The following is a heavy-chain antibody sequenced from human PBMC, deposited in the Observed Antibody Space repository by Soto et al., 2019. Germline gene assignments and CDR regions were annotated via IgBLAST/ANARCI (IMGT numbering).Heavy chain of an antibody. CDR2: ISTYNERT. D-gene: IGHD2-15*01. CDR3: AREGYCSSGSCALYDRDYFGMDV. Sequence: QVHLVQSGAEVKKPGASVKVSCKASGYNFARYGISWVRQAPGQGLEWMGWISTYNERTNYAKNCQGRVTMTTDTPTSTISMELRSLTTDDTAVYYCAREGYCSSGSCALYDRDYFGMDVWGKGPTVTVSS. CDR1: GYNFARYG. J-gene: IGHJ6*04. V-gene: IGHV1-18*01.